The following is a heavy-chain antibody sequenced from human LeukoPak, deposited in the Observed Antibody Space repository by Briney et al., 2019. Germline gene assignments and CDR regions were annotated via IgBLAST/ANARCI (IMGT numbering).Heavy chain of an antibody. CDR1: GFTFSSYG. V-gene: IGHV3-30*02. Sequence: GESLRLSCAASGFTFSSYGMHWVRQASGKGLEWVAFIRYDGSNKYYADSVKGRFTISRDNSKNTLYLQMNSLRAEDTAVYYCAKDSKTYSGSYGVDYWGQGTLVTVSS. J-gene: IGHJ4*02. CDR2: IRYDGSNK. CDR3: AKDSKTYSGSYGVDY. D-gene: IGHD1-26*01.